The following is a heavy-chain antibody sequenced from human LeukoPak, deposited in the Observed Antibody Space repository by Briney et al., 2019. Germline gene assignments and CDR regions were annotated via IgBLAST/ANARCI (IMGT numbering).Heavy chain of an antibody. J-gene: IGHJ4*02. Sequence: ASVKVSCKASGYTFTDYYMHWVRQAPGQGLEWMAWINPNSGNTNYAQKFQGRVTVTRDTSISTAYMELSGLRSDDTAVYYCARGLGGNWHFDYWGQGTLVTVSS. CDR2: INPNSGNT. D-gene: IGHD1-1*01. CDR1: GYTFTDYY. CDR3: ARGLGGNWHFDY. V-gene: IGHV1-2*02.